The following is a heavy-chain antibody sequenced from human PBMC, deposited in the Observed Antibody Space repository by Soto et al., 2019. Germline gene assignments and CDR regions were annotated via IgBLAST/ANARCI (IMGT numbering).Heavy chain of an antibody. CDR1: GYPYTNSY. D-gene: IGHD6-19*01. CDR2: IHPNTGGT. CDR3: ASDFRTRGWFRQAGNFAMDV. V-gene: IGHV1-2*02. Sequence: QVQLVQSGAEVRKPGASVKVSCKASGYPYTNSYMHWVRQAPGQGLEWMGWIHPNTGGTNYAQKFQGRVTMTRDTSVSTVYMEINRLTSDDTAIYFCASDFRTRGWFRQAGNFAMDVWGQGTTVTVS. J-gene: IGHJ6*02.